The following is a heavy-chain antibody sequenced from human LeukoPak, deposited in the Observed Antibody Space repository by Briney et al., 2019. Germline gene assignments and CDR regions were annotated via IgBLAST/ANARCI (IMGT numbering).Heavy chain of an antibody. V-gene: IGHV3-9*01. D-gene: IGHD3-22*01. CDR3: AKDTQTDYYDSSGYFDY. CDR2: ISWNSGSI. J-gene: IGHJ4*02. CDR1: GFTFDDYA. Sequence: PGGSLRLSCAASGFTFDDYAMHWVRQAPGKGLEWVSGISWNSGSIGYADSVKGRFTISRGNAKNSLYLQMNSLRAEDTALYYCAKDTQTDYYDSSGYFDYWGQGTLVTVSS.